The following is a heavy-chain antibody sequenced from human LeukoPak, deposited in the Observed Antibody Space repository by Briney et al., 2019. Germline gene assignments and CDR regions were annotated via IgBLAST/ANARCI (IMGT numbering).Heavy chain of an antibody. Sequence: PGGSLRLSCAVSGLTFSNYALSWVRQAPGKGLEWVSVIGGSGVNTYYADSVKGRFTTSRDNSKNTLFLQMNSLRAEDSAAYYCAKGMSGSSPYNWFDPWGQGTLVTVSS. CDR3: AKGMSGSSPYNWFDP. CDR2: IGGSGVNT. D-gene: IGHD1-26*01. CDR1: GLTFSNYA. J-gene: IGHJ5*02. V-gene: IGHV3-23*01.